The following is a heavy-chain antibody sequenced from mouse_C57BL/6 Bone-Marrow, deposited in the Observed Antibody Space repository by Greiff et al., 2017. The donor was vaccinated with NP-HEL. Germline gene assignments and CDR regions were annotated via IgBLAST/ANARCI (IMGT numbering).Heavy chain of an antibody. D-gene: IGHD4-1*01. V-gene: IGHV1-15*01. Sequence: QVQLQQSGAELVRPGASVTLSCKASGYTFTDYEMHWVKQTPVHGLEWIGAIDPETGGTAYNQKFKGKATLTADKSSSTAYMELRSLTSEDSAVYYCARENWPPFDCWGQGTTLTV. CDR1: GYTFTDYE. J-gene: IGHJ2*01. CDR2: IDPETGGT. CDR3: ARENWPPFDC.